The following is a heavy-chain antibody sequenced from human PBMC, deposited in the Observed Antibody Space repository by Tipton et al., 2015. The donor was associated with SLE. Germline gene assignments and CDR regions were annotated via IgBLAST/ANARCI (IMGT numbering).Heavy chain of an antibody. V-gene: IGHV4-59*08. CDR2: IFYGGSSTT. CDR1: GDSMKSRY. J-gene: IGHJ4*01. D-gene: IGHD2-2*02. Sequence: LRLSCSVSGDSMKSRYWSWIRQSPGKGLEWIGFIFYGGSSTTNYNPSLERRLTVSIDTARNQFSLELRSGTAADTAIYYCARLQDCSDAICYTEIDHWGHGTLVTVSS. CDR3: ARLQDCSDAICYTEIDH.